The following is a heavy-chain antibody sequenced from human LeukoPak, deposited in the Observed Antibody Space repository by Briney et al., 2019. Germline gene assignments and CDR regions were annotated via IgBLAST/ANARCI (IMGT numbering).Heavy chain of an antibody. Sequence: SVKVSCKASGGTFSSYAISWVRQAPGQGLEWMGRIIPIFGTANYAQKFQGRVTITTDESTSTAYMELSSLRSEDTAVYYCARGLRYYYDSSGYYYDGSQDAFDIWGQGTMVTVSS. J-gene: IGHJ3*02. CDR2: IIPIFGTA. D-gene: IGHD3-22*01. V-gene: IGHV1-69*05. CDR3: ARGLRYYYDSSGYYYDGSQDAFDI. CDR1: GGTFSSYA.